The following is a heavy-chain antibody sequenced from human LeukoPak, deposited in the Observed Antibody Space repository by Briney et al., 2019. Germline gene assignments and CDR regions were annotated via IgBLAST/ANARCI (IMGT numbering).Heavy chain of an antibody. Sequence: PSETLSLTCTVSGGSISSSSYYWGWIRQPPGRGLEWIGTMYYSGSTYYNPSLKSRVTISVDTSQNQFSLKLSSVTAADTAVYYCAGRPSGHHYFDYWGQGTLVTVSS. D-gene: IGHD3-3*01. CDR1: GGSISSSSYY. CDR3: AGRPSGHHYFDY. J-gene: IGHJ4*02. CDR2: MYYSGST. V-gene: IGHV4-39*01.